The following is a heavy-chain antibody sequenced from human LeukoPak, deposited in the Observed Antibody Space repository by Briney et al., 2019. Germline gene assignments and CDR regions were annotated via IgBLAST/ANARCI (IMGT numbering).Heavy chain of an antibody. CDR1: GFTFSSYS. Sequence: GGSLRLSCAASGFTFSSYSMNWVRQAPGKGLAWVSSISSSSSYIYYADSVKGRFTISRDNSKNTLYLQMNSLRAEDTAVYYCAKDGHCSSTSCYRWGYFDYWGQGTLVTVSS. D-gene: IGHD2-2*02. CDR3: AKDGHCSSTSCYRWGYFDY. CDR2: ISSSSSYI. J-gene: IGHJ4*02. V-gene: IGHV3-21*01.